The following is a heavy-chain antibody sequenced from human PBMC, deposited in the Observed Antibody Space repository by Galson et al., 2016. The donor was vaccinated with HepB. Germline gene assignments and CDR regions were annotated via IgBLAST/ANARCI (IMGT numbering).Heavy chain of an antibody. D-gene: IGHD6-19*01. CDR3: ARDLSSGWYSPYYYYGMDV. CDR1: GFTFSSYS. CDR2: ISSSSSTI. Sequence: SLRLSCAASGFTFSSYSMNWVRQAPGKGLEWVSYISSSSSTIYYADSVKGRFTISRDNAKNSLYLQMNSLRDEDTAVYYCARDLSSGWYSPYYYYGMDVWGQGTTVTGSS. V-gene: IGHV3-48*02. J-gene: IGHJ6*02.